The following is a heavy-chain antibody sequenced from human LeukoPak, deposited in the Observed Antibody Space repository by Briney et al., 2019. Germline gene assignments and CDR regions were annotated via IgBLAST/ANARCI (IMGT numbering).Heavy chain of an antibody. CDR2: ITGSGAYT. CDR1: GFTFNNYA. V-gene: IGHV3-23*01. Sequence: GGSLRLSCTASGFTFNNYAMTWVRQAPGKGLEWVSAITGSGAYTNYADSVKGRFTISRDNSKNTIYLQMNSLRAEDTAVYYCAKDRRGWSAYYFDYWGQGTLVTVSS. J-gene: IGHJ4*02. D-gene: IGHD6-19*01. CDR3: AKDRRGWSAYYFDY.